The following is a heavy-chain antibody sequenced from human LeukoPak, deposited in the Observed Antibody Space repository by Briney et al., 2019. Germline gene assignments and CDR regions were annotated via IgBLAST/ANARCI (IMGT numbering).Heavy chain of an antibody. D-gene: IGHD1-1*01. V-gene: IGHV3-74*01. CDR2: INPDGSTT. CDR1: GFTLSSYW. J-gene: IGHJ4*02. CDR3: ARGSWRYGPGI. Sequence: GGSLRLSCEASGFTLSSYWMHWVRQAPGKGLVWVSRINPDGSTTSYADSVKGRFTISRDNARNTLYLQMNSLRVDDTAVYYCARGSWRYGPGIWGQGTLVTVSS.